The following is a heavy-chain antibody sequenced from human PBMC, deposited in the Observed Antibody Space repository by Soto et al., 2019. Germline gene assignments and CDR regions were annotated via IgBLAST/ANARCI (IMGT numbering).Heavy chain of an antibody. CDR3: AKDLQSYGDYDYYCYGMDV. J-gene: IGHJ6*02. CDR2: ISYDGTNK. CDR1: GFTFSTYG. Sequence: QVQLVESGGGEVQPGRSLTISCAASGFTFSTYGMHWVRQTPGKGLEWVAVISYDGTNKFYSDSVKGRFTISRDNFKNTLTLQKNSLRADDTAVYSCAKDLQSYGDYDYYCYGMDVWGLGTRVTVSS. V-gene: IGHV3-30*18. D-gene: IGHD4-17*01.